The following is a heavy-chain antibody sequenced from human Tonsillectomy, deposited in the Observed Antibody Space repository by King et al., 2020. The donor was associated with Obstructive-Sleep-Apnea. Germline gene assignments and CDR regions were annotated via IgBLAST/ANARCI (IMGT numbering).Heavy chain of an antibody. D-gene: IGHD2-15*01. J-gene: IGHJ4*02. Sequence: VQLVESGAEVKEPGASVKVSCKASGYTFTSYYMHWVRQAPGQGLEWMGMINPNGGSTRFAQNFQGRVTMTRDTSTGTVYMELSSLRSEDTAVYYCARGCLVAASFDYWGQGTLVTVSS. CDR2: INPNGGST. CDR1: GYTFTSYY. V-gene: IGHV1-46*01. CDR3: ARGCLVAASFDY.